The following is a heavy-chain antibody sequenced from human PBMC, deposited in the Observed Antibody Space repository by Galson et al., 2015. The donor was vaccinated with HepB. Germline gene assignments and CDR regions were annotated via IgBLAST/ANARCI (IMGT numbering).Heavy chain of an antibody. CDR2: IIPIFGTA. Sequence: SVKVSCKASGGTFSSYAISWVRQAPGQGLEWMGGIIPIFGTANYAQKFQGRVTITADESTSTAYMELSSLRSEDTAVYYCARDGAGGWRGYCSSTSCYTSSYYYGMDVWGQGTTVTVSS. D-gene: IGHD2-2*02. V-gene: IGHV1-69*13. CDR1: GGTFSSYA. CDR3: ARDGAGGWRGYCSSTSCYTSSYYYGMDV. J-gene: IGHJ6*02.